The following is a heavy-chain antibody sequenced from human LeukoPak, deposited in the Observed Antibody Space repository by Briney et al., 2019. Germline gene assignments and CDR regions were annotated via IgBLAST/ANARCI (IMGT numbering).Heavy chain of an antibody. V-gene: IGHV1-2*02. CDR2: INPNSGGT. CDR3: ARANALYCSSTSCLFDY. D-gene: IGHD2-2*01. J-gene: IGHJ4*02. Sequence: ASVRVSCKASGYTFTDYYIHWVRQAPGQGLEWMAWINPNSGGTYYAQNFHDRITLTRDTSISTAYMELSRLRSDDTAIYYCARANALYCSSTSCLFDYWGQGTLVTVSS. CDR1: GYTFTDYY.